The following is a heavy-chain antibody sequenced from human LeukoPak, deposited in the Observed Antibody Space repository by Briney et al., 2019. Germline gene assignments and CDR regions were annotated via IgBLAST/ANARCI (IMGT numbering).Heavy chain of an antibody. D-gene: IGHD6-13*01. CDR1: GGSISSYY. J-gene: IGHJ4*02. CDR3: ARQIASAGTAGFDL. V-gene: IGHV4-4*07. CDR2: IYSTGST. Sequence: PETLSLTCTVSGGSISSYYWSWIRQPAGKGLEWIGRIYSTGSTNYNPSLKSRVTMSVDTSKNQFSLRLRSVTAADTAVYYCARQIASAGTAGFDLWGQGALVTVSS.